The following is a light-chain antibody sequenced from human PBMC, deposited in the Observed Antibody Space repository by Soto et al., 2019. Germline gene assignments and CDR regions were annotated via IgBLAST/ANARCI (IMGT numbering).Light chain of an antibody. CDR1: QRVRGY. CDR3: QQRSNWPLT. V-gene: IGKV3-11*01. J-gene: IGKJ4*01. CDR2: DAS. Sequence: EIVLTQSPCTLSFSPWERATLSVSASQRVRGYLAWYQQKPGQAPRLLIYDASNRATGIPARFSGSGSGTDFALTISSLEPEDFAVYYCQQRSNWPLTFGGGTKVDIK.